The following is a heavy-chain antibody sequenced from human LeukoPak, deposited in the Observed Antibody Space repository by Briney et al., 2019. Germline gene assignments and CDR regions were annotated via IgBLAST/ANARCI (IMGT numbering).Heavy chain of an antibody. CDR1: GYTFTGYY. D-gene: IGHD6-13*01. V-gene: IGHV1-2*02. CDR2: INPNSGGT. Sequence: GASVKVSCKASGYTFTGYYMHWVQQAPGQGLEWMGWINPNSGGTNYAQKFQGRVTMTRDTSINTAYMELSRLRSDDTAVYYCARGGGYSSSSSFDYWGQGTLVTVSS. CDR3: ARGGGYSSSSSFDY. J-gene: IGHJ4*02.